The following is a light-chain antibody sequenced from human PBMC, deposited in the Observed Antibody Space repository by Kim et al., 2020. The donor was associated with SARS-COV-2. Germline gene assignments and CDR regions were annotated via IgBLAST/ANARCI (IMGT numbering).Light chain of an antibody. J-gene: IGKJ3*01. Sequence: EIVMTLSQATLSVSPGARATLSCRTSQSVGRSLAWYQQKPGQAPRLLFLSPYTRATGIPARFSGSGSGTEFTLTISSLQSEDFAVNYCQQNDKWPLITIGPGTKVDI. V-gene: IGKV3-15*01. CDR3: QQNDKWPLIT. CDR2: SPY. CDR1: QSVGRS.